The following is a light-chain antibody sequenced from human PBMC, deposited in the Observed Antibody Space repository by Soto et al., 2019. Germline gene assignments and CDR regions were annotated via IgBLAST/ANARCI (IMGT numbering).Light chain of an antibody. CDR1: SSDVGGYDF. CDR2: EVT. Sequence: QSVLTQPASVSGSPGQSITISCTGTSSDVGGYDFVSWYRQYPGQAPKILIYEVTNRPSGVPDRFSGSKSGNTASLTISGLQADDEADYYCSSYTITSSPVFGPGTKLTVL. V-gene: IGLV2-14*01. CDR3: SSYTITSSPV. J-gene: IGLJ1*01.